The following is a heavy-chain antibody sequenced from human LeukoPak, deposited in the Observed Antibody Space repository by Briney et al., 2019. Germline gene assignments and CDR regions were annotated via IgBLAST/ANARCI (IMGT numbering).Heavy chain of an antibody. CDR3: ARSGGRFLDYGDAFDI. D-gene: IGHD4-17*01. V-gene: IGHV1-18*01. Sequence: ASVKVSCKASGYTFTNYGISWVRQAPGQGLEWMGWISAHNGKTKYVQNLQDRVTMTTDTSTSTAYMERRSLRSDDTAIYYCARSGGRFLDYGDAFDIWGQGTMVTVSS. J-gene: IGHJ3*02. CDR2: ISAHNGKT. CDR1: GYTFTNYG.